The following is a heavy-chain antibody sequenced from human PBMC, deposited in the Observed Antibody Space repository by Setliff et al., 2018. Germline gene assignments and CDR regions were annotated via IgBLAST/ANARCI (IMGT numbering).Heavy chain of an antibody. V-gene: IGHV1-2*06. CDR2: INPNNGGT. CDR1: GYTFTDHY. Sequence: ASVKVSCKASGYTFTDHYLYWVRQAPGQGLECMGRINPNNGGTNYTQKFQGRVTLTRDTSITTVYMELSTLTSDDTAVYYCVREGLSFGPGCCPNWLDPWGQGTLVTVSS. D-gene: IGHD3-3*01. CDR3: VREGLSFGPGCCPNWLDP. J-gene: IGHJ5*02.